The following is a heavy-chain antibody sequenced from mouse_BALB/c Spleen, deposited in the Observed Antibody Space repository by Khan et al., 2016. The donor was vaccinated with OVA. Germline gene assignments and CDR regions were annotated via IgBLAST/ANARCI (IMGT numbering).Heavy chain of an antibody. J-gene: IGHJ3*01. D-gene: IGHD1-1*01. V-gene: IGHV1S127*01. CDR3: ARGGYGSPFAY. CDR1: GYTFTSFW. Sequence: QVQLQQPGPELVRPGASVKMSCKASGYTFTSFWIHWVKQRPGQGLEWIGMIDPSKSETRLNQKFKDKATLNVDKSSNTAYMQLSRLTSEDSAVYNCARGGYGSPFAYGGQGTLVTVSA. CDR2: IDPSKSET.